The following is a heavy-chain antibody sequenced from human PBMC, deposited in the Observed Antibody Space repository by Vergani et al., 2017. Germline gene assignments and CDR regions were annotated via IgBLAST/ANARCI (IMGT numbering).Heavy chain of an antibody. Sequence: QVQLVESGGGVVQPGRSLRLSCAASGFTFSSYAMHWVRQAPGKGLEWVAVISYDGSKKYYADSVKGRFTISRDNSKNTLYLQMTSLRAEDTAVYYCARDQGGDLSRGVFDYWGQGTLVTVSS. CDR2: ISYDGSKK. D-gene: IGHD3-3*01. V-gene: IGHV3-30*01. CDR1: GFTFSSYA. CDR3: ARDQGGDLSRGVFDY. J-gene: IGHJ4*02.